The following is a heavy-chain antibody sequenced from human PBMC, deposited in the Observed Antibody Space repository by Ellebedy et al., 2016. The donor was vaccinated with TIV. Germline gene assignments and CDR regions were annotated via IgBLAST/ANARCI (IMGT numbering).Heavy chain of an antibody. V-gene: IGHV4-61*08. J-gene: IGHJ2*01. CDR2: IYYNRNT. Sequence: MPSETLSLTCTVSGDSVSSSGYYWSWIRQPPGKGLEWIGYIYYNRNTVYSPSLKSRVTISLDTSQNQFSLKLASVTAADTAVSYCARRGYFALWGRGTLVTVSS. CDR3: ARRGYFAL. CDR1: GDSVSSSGYY.